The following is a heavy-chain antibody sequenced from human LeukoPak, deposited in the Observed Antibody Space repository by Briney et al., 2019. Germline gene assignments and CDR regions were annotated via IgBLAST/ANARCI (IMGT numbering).Heavy chain of an antibody. CDR1: GFTFSSYG. CDR3: ARGALVATSDGAFDI. Sequence: GGSLRLSCAASGFTFSSYGMHWDRQAPGKGLEWVAVISYDGSNKYYADSVKGRFTISRDNSKNTLYLQMNSLRAEDTAVYYCARGALVATSDGAFDIWGQGTMVTVSS. V-gene: IGHV3-30*03. J-gene: IGHJ3*02. D-gene: IGHD5-12*01. CDR2: ISYDGSNK.